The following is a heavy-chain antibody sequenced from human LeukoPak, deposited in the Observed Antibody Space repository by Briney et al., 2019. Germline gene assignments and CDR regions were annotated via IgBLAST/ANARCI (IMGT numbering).Heavy chain of an antibody. CDR2: INHSGST. Sequence: SETLSLTCAVYGGSFSGYYWSWIRQPPGKGLEWIGEINHSGSTNYNPSLKSRVTISVDTSKNQFSLKLTSVTAADTAVYYCARQTGSGLFTLPGGQGTLVTVSS. D-gene: IGHD3-10*01. CDR3: ARQTGSGLFTLP. V-gene: IGHV4-34*01. CDR1: GGSFSGYY. J-gene: IGHJ4*02.